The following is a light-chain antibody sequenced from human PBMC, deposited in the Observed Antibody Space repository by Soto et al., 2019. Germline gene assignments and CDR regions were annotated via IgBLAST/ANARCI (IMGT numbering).Light chain of an antibody. J-gene: IGKJ5*01. V-gene: IGKV3-20*01. CDR3: QQYGSSKT. CDR2: AAS. CDR1: QSISSSW. Sequence: EIVLTQSPGTLSLSPGERATLSCRASQSISSSWFAWYQQKPGQAPRLLIYAASSRATGIPDRFSGSGSGTDFTLTISRLEPEDFAVYYCQQYGSSKTFGQGTRLEIK.